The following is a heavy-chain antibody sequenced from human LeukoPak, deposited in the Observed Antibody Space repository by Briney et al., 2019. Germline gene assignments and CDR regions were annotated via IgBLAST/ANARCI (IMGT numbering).Heavy chain of an antibody. Sequence: PPGGSLRLSCAASGFTFSSYGMPWVRQAPGKGLEWVAFIRYDGSNKYYADSVKGRFTISRDNAKNSLYLQMNSLRAEDTAVYYCARGVHYDILTGYPYYLDYWGQGTLVTVSS. CDR2: IRYDGSNK. V-gene: IGHV3-30*02. J-gene: IGHJ4*02. CDR3: ARGVHYDILTGYPYYLDY. CDR1: GFTFSSYG. D-gene: IGHD3-9*01.